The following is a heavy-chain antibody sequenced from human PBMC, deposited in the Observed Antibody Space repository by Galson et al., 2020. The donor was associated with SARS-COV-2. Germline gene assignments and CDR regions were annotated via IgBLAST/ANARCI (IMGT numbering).Heavy chain of an antibody. J-gene: IGHJ4*02. CDR1: GFTFSSYA. D-gene: IGHD3-22*01. CDR2: ISYDGSNK. V-gene: IGHV3-30-3*01. Sequence: GESLKISCAASGFTFSSYAMHWVRQAPGKGLEWVAVISYDGSNKYYADSVKGRFTISRDNSKNTLYLQMNSLRAEDTAVYYCARDFRGIDYDSSGYLDYWGQGTLVTVSS. CDR3: ARDFRGIDYDSSGYLDY.